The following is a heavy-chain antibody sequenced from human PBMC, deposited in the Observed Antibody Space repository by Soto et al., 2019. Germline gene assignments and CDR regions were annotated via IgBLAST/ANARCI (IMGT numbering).Heavy chain of an antibody. D-gene: IGHD2-2*01. CDR1: GFTFSSYS. CDR2: ISSSSSTI. V-gene: IGHV3-48*01. J-gene: IGHJ6*02. CDR3: ARSLCTSLYCYYDMDV. Sequence: GGSLRLSCAASGFTFSSYSMDWVRQAPGKGLEWLSYISSSSSTIYYADSVKGRFTIFRDNAKNSLYLQMNSLRAEDTAVYYCARSLCTSLYCYYDMDVWGQGTTVTVSS.